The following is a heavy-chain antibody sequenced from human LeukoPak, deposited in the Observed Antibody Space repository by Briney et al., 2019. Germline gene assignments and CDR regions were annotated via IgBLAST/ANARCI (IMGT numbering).Heavy chain of an antibody. CDR2: IYYSGST. V-gene: IGHV4-39*01. D-gene: IGHD3-22*01. J-gene: IGHJ4*02. CDR3: ARHADYYDSSGYDY. Sequence: SETLSLTCTVSGGSISSSSYSWGWIRQPPGKGLEWIGSIYYSGSTYYNPSLKSRVTISVDTSKNQFSLKLSSVTAADTAVYYCARHADYYDSSGYDYWGQGTLVTVSS. CDR1: GGSISSSSYS.